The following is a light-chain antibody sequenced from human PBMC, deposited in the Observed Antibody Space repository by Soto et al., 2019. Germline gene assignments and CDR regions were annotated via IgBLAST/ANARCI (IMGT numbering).Light chain of an antibody. J-gene: IGLJ2*01. CDR1: SSNIGAGYD. V-gene: IGLV1-40*01. CDR2: GNS. CDR3: AAWDDSLSGSVV. Sequence: QYALTQPPSVCGAPGQRVTISCTWSSSNIGAGYDVHWYQQLPGTAPKLLIYGNSNRPSGVPDRFSGSKSGTSASLAITGLQAEDEADYYCAAWDDSLSGSVVFGGGTKVTV.